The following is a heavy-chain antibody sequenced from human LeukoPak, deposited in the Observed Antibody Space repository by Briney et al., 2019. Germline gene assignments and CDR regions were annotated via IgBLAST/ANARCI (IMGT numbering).Heavy chain of an antibody. J-gene: IGHJ4*02. Sequence: GASVKVSCKASGYTFTSYAMHWVRQAPGQRLEWMGWINAGNGNTKYSQKFQGRVTITRDTSASTAYMELSSLRSEDTAVYYCARDGGDGYNLDYWGQGTLVTVSS. CDR3: ARDGGDGYNLDY. CDR1: GYTFTSYA. V-gene: IGHV1-3*01. CDR2: INAGNGNT. D-gene: IGHD5-24*01.